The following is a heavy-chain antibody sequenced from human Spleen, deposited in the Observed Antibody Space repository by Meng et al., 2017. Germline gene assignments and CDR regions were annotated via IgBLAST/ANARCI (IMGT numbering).Heavy chain of an antibody. V-gene: IGHV1-69*05. CDR3: ATGETIYDSSGHCYLGANDY. CDR1: GGTFISYA. J-gene: IGHJ4*02. Sequence: SVKVSCKVSGGTFISYAISWVRQAPGQGLEWMGGIITVFGSPKYAQRFQGRLTITTDASTSIAYMELSSLRSEDTALYFCATGETIYDSSGHCYLGANDYWGQGTLVTVSS. CDR2: IITVFGSP. D-gene: IGHD3-22*01.